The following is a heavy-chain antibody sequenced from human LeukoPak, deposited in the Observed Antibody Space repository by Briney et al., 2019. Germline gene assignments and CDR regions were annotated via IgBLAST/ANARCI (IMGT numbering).Heavy chain of an antibody. CDR2: ISGSGGST. V-gene: IGHV3-23*01. Sequence: GGSLRLSCAASGFTFSSYAMSWVRQAPGKGLEWVSAISGSGGSTYYADSVKGRFTISRDNSENTLYLQMNSLRAEDTAVYYCAKRMRLGELSLYNYYYYGMDVWGKGTTVTVSS. CDR1: GFTFSSYA. J-gene: IGHJ6*04. D-gene: IGHD3-16*02. CDR3: AKRMRLGELSLYNYYYYGMDV.